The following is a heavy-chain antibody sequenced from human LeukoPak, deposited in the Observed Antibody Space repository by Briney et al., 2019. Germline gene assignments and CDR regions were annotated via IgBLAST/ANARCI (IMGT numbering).Heavy chain of an antibody. J-gene: IGHJ6*02. Sequence: PSETLSLTCTVSGGSISSYYWSWIRQPAGKGLEWNGRIYTSGSTNYNPSLKSRVTMSVDTSKNQFSLKLSSVTAADTAVYYCARVPYRYYYYGMDVWGQGTTVTVSS. CDR1: GGSISSYY. CDR3: ARVPYRYYYYGMDV. CDR2: IYTSGST. V-gene: IGHV4-4*07.